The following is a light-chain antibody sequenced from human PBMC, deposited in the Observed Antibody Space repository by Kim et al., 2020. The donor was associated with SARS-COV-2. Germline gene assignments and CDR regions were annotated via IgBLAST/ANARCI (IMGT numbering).Light chain of an antibody. V-gene: IGKV3-20*01. CDR1: QSVSSNY. Sequence: EIVLTQSPGTLSLSPGEGATLSCRASQSVSSNYLAWYQQKPGQTPRLLIYGASSRATGIPDRFSGSGSGTDFTLTISRLEPEDFAVYYCQQYGNSPSWTFGQGTKVDIK. CDR3: QQYGNSPSWT. J-gene: IGKJ1*01. CDR2: GAS.